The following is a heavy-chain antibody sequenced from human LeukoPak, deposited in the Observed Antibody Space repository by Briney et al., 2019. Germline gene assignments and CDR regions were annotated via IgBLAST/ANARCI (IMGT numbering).Heavy chain of an antibody. V-gene: IGHV1-2*04. CDR2: INPNSGGT. CDR1: GYTFTGYY. D-gene: IGHD5-24*01. J-gene: IGHJ2*01. CDR3: ARVRDGYNWYFDL. Sequence: ASVKVSCKAPGYTFTGYYMHWVRQAPGQGLEWMGWINPNSGGTNYAQKFQGWVTMTRDTSISTAYMELSRLRSDDTAVYYCARVRDGYNWYFDLWGRGTLVTVSS.